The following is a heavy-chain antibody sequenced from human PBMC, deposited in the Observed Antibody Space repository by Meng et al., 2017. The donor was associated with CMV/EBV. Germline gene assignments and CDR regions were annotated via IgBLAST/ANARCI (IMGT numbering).Heavy chain of an antibody. CDR3: ARDIKGSSTSCPAH. D-gene: IGHD2-2*01. CDR2: INPNSGGT. V-gene: IGHV1-2*02. J-gene: IGHJ4*02. Sequence: ASVKVSCKASGYVFTSYDINWVRQAPGQGLEWMGWINPNSGGTNYAQKFQGRVTMTRDTSISTAYMELSRLRSDDTAVYYCARDIKGSSTSCPAHWGQGTLVTVSS. CDR1: GYVFTSYD.